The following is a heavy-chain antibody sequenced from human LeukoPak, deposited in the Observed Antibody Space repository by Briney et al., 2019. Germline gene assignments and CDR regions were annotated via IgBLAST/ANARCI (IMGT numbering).Heavy chain of an antibody. Sequence: GGSLRLSCAASGFTFSSYAMSWVRQAPGGGLEGVSAISGSGGSTYYADSVGGRFTISRDNSKHTLYMQMNSLRAEDTAVYYCARDAKAEFGDYFDYWGQGTLVAVSS. CDR3: ARDAKAEFGDYFDY. V-gene: IGHV3-23*01. J-gene: IGHJ4*02. D-gene: IGHD3-10*01. CDR2: ISGSGGST. CDR1: GFTFSSYA.